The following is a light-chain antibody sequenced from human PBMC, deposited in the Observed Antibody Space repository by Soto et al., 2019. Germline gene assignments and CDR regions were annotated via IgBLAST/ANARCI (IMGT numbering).Light chain of an antibody. Sequence: DIQMTQSPPSVSASVGDRVTITCRASQAIDSWLAWYQQKPGEAPKLLIFTGSLLHSGVPPRFSGSGSGTEFTLTISSLQPEDFATYYCQQYYSYPLTFGQGTKLEIK. V-gene: IGKV1-12*01. CDR1: QAIDSW. CDR2: TGS. J-gene: IGKJ2*01. CDR3: QQYYSYPLT.